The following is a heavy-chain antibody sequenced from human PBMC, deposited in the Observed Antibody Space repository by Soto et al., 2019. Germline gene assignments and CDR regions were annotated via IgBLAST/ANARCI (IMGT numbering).Heavy chain of an antibody. Sequence: QVQLQQSGPGLVKPSQTLSLICAISGDSVSSASATWSWIRQSPSGRLEWLGRTYYRFKWHNDYSVALKSRVATIPDTSQNHLSLQLSSVSFEDTAVYFCARDGSGYQWYFDVWGRGSLVTVSS. V-gene: IGHV6-1*01. D-gene: IGHD5-12*01. J-gene: IGHJ2*01. CDR2: TYYRFKWHN. CDR3: ARDGSGYQWYFDV. CDR1: GDSVSSASAT.